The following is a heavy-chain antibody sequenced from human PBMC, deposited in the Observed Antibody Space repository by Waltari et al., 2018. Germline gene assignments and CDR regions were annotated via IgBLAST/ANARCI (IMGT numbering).Heavy chain of an antibody. D-gene: IGHD3-22*01. CDR1: GYSISSGYY. J-gene: IGHJ4*02. CDR2: IYHSGST. V-gene: IGHV4-38-2*01. Sequence: QVQLQESGPGLVKPSETLSLTCAVSGYSISSGYYWGWIRQPPGKGLEWIGSIYHSGSTYYNPSLKSRVTISVDTYKNQFSLKLSSVTAADTAVYYCARHGYDSSGYYSYWGQGTLVTVSS. CDR3: ARHGYDSSGYYSY.